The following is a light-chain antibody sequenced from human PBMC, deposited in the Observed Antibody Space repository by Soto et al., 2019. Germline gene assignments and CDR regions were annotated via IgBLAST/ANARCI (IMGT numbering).Light chain of an antibody. Sequence: QTVVTQEPSFSVSPGRTVTLTCGLSSGSVSTSYYPSWYQQTPGQAPRTLIYNTNTRSSGVPARFSGSILGNKAALTITGAQADDESDYYRMVYMGSGLWVFGGGTKLTVL. CDR2: NTN. CDR3: MVYMGSGLWV. V-gene: IGLV8-61*01. J-gene: IGLJ3*02. CDR1: SGSVSTSYY.